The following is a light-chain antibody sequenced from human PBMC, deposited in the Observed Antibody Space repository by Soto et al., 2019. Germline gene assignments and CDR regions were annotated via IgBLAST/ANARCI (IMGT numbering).Light chain of an antibody. V-gene: IGKV3-11*01. CDR2: DAS. J-gene: IGKJ5*01. CDR1: RSVRSY. CDR3: QQRYAWPPIT. Sequence: EIVLTQSPATLPLSPGARATLSCRASRSVRSYLAWYQQKPGQAPRLLIYDASNRAAGIPARFSGSGSETDFTLTISNLEPEDFAVYYCQQRYAWPPITFGQGTRLEIK.